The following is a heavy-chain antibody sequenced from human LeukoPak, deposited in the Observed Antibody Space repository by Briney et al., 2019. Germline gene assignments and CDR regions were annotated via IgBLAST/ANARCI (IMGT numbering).Heavy chain of an antibody. CDR1: GFTFSSYG. CDR2: ISGSGGST. CDR3: AKAGRPEEYFQH. J-gene: IGHJ1*01. D-gene: IGHD3-10*01. V-gene: IGHV3-23*01. Sequence: GRSLRLSCAASGFTFSSYGMHWVRQAPGKGLEWVSAISGSGGSTYYADSVKGRFTISRDNSKNTLYLQMNSLRAEDTAVYYCAKAGRPEEYFQHWGQGTLVTVSS.